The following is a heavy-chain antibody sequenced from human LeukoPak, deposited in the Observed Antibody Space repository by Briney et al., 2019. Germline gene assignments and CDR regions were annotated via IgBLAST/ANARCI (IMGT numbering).Heavy chain of an antibody. CDR2: ITASGTDT. CDR3: AKYSSGWVNDY. Sequence: GGSLRLSCTASGFSVSTYPMAWVRQAPGKGLQWVSTITASGTDTFYADSVKGRFTISRDNSKNTLSLQMNSLRAEDTALYYCAKYSSGWVNDYWGQGTLVTVSS. D-gene: IGHD6-19*01. J-gene: IGHJ4*02. V-gene: IGHV3-23*01. CDR1: GFSVSTYP.